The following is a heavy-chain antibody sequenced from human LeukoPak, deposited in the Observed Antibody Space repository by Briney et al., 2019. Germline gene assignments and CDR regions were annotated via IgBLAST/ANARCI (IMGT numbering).Heavy chain of an antibody. CDR2: IYRSGTI. CDR3: GRDLITTSYYYGMDV. CDR1: GFTVSSNY. D-gene: IGHD3-16*01. J-gene: IGHJ6*02. V-gene: IGHV3-66*01. Sequence: GGSLRLSCAASGFTVSSNYMTWVRQAPGKGLEWVSIIYRSGTISYADSVKDRLTISRDNSKNMVYLQMNSLRAEDTAVYYCGRDLITTSYYYGMDVWGQGTTVSVFS.